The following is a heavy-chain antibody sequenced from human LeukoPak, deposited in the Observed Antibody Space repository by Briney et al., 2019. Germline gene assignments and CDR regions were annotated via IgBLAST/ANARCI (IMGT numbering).Heavy chain of an antibody. V-gene: IGHV1-69*10. J-gene: IGHJ6*03. D-gene: IGHD4-17*01. CDR3: ARGYYGDYGYYMDV. CDR2: IIPILGTA. Sequence: SVKVSCKASGGTSSSYAISWVRQAPGQGLEWMGGIIPILGTANYAQKFQGRVTITADKSTSTAYMELSSLRSEDTAVYYCARGYYGDYGYYMDVWGKGTTVTVSS. CDR1: GGTSSSYA.